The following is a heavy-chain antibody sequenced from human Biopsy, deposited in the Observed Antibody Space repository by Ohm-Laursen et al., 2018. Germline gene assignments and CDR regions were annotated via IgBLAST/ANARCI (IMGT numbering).Heavy chain of an antibody. V-gene: IGHV1-8*02. Sequence: ASVKVSCQASAYSFGDHRIRWVRQAPGQGLEWMGWMNPNSGNTGYAQKFQGRVTMTRNTSISTAYMELSSLTSVDTAVYYCARDFNYDGGGSFNFDYWGQGTLVTVSS. J-gene: IGHJ4*02. D-gene: IGHD3-22*01. CDR3: ARDFNYDGGGSFNFDY. CDR2: MNPNSGNT. CDR1: AYSFGDHR.